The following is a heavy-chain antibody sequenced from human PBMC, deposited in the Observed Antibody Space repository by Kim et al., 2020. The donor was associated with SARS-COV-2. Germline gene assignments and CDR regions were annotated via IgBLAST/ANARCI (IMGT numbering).Heavy chain of an antibody. V-gene: IGHV3-33*06. Sequence: DARTKHCAGTVMGRVTISRDNSKNMLFLRMNSLRAEDTSVYYCANFESWGQGTLVTVSS. CDR2: DARTK. J-gene: IGHJ4*02. CDR3: ANFES.